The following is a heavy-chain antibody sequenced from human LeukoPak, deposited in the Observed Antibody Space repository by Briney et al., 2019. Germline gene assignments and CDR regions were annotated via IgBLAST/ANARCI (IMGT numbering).Heavy chain of an antibody. V-gene: IGHV3-7*01. Sequence: GGSLRLSCAASGFTFSSYWMSWVRQAPGKGLEWVANIKQEGSEKYYVDSVKGRFTISRDNAKNSLYLQMNGLRAEDTAVYYCAREQEVRYDAFDIWGQGTMVTVSS. CDR3: AREQEVRYDAFDI. J-gene: IGHJ3*02. CDR1: GFTFSSYW. CDR2: IKQEGSEK. D-gene: IGHD3-9*01.